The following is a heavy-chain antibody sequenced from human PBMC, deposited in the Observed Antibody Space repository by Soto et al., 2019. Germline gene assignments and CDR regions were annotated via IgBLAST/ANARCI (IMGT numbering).Heavy chain of an antibody. D-gene: IGHD3-10*01. CDR2: IYLNGSA. CDR1: GDSVNRKSYY. J-gene: IGHJ3*01. V-gene: IGHV4-61*01. CDR3: AREGSGFTSWYRGHVFDL. Sequence: SETLSLTCTVSGDSVNRKSYYWTWNRQSPGERPEWIGYIYLNGSAEYNPSLKSRVTISMDTSKNQFSLNLISVTTADSAVYYCAREGSGFTSWYRGHVFDLWGQGILVTVSS.